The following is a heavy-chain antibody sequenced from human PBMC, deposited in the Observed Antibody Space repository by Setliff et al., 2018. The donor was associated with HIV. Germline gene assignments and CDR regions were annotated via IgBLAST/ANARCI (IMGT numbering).Heavy chain of an antibody. J-gene: IGHJ4*02. CDR1: GYTFSAHY. Sequence: ASVKVSCKASGYTFSAHYIHWVRQAPGQGLEWMGWIDPNSGDTNYAQKFQGRVTMARDTSISTAYMELNRLTSDDTALYYCVKGAGGYYDYWSQGALVTVSS. CDR3: VKGAGGYYDY. V-gene: IGHV1-2*02. D-gene: IGHD2-15*01. CDR2: IDPNSGDT.